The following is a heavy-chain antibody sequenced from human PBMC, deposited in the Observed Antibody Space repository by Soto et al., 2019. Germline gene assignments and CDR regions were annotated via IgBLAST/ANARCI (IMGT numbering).Heavy chain of an antibody. Sequence: ASVKVSCKASGYTFTSYGISWVRQAPGQGLEWMGWISAYNGNTNYAQKLQGRVTMTTDTSTSTAYMELRSLRSDDTAVYYCARRGPLLVEREDFAFDIWGQGTMVTVSS. D-gene: IGHD3-16*02. CDR3: ARRGPLLVEREDFAFDI. J-gene: IGHJ3*02. CDR2: ISAYNGNT. CDR1: GYTFTSYG. V-gene: IGHV1-18*01.